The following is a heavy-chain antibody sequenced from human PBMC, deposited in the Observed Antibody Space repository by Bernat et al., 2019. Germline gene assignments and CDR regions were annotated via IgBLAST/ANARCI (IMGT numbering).Heavy chain of an antibody. CDR1: GFSFSSYG. CDR3: AKKRPGDYWALPDY. Sequence: QVQLVESGGGVVQPGRSLRLSCAASGFSFSSYGMHWVRQAPGKGLEWVAIISSDGGNKHYADSVKGRFTISRDNSKNTLYLQMNSLRPEDTAVYYCAKKRPGDYWALPDYWGQGTLVTVSS. J-gene: IGHJ4*02. V-gene: IGHV3-30*18. CDR2: ISSDGGNK. D-gene: IGHD3/OR15-3a*01.